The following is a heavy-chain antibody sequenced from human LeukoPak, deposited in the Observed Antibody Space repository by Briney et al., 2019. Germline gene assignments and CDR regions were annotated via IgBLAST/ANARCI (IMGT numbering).Heavy chain of an antibody. V-gene: IGHV1-18*01. Sequence: ASVKVSCKASGYTFTSYGISWVRQAPGQGLEWMGWISAYNGNTNYAQKLQGRVTITTDESTSTAYMELSSLRSEDTAVYYCARVRRLDLLGSFDYWGQGTLVTVSS. J-gene: IGHJ4*02. CDR1: GYTFTSYG. CDR3: ARVRRLDLLGSFDY. CDR2: ISAYNGNT. D-gene: IGHD2-8*02.